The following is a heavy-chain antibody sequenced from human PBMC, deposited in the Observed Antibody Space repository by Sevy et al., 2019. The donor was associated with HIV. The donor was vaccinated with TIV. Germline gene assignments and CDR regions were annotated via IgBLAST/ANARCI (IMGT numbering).Heavy chain of an antibody. D-gene: IGHD3-10*01. CDR3: AREGMAANSAFDY. V-gene: IGHV4-59*01. CDR1: GGSISSYY. CDR2: IYYSGST. Sequence: SETLSLTCTVSGGSISSYYWSWIRQPPGKGLEWIGYIYYSGSTNYNPSLKSRVTISVDTSKNQFSLKLSSVTAADTAVYYWAREGMAANSAFDYWGQGTLVTVSS. J-gene: IGHJ4*02.